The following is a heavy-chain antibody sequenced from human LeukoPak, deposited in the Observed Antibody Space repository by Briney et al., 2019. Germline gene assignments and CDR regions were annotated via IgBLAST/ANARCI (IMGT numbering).Heavy chain of an antibody. CDR3: ATGLNTPNDF. J-gene: IGHJ4*02. CDR2: MNPNDSRT. Sequence: GASVKVSCKAFGYTFTDYDCIWVRQASGQGLEWMGFMNPNDSRTAYARNFQGRVTMTGDTSISTAFMELHSLTSDDTAVYYCATGLNTPNDFWGQGTLVIVSS. V-gene: IGHV1-8*01. D-gene: IGHD5-18*01. CDR1: GYTFTDYD.